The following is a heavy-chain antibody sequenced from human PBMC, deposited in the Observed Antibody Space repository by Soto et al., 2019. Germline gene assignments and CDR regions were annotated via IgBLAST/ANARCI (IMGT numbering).Heavy chain of an antibody. CDR3: AKDYSTVTTDPLSVVLFDY. V-gene: IGHV3-23*01. D-gene: IGHD4-17*01. Sequence: GESLRLSCAASGFTFSSYAMSWVRQAPGKGLEWVSIITSDGRTYYADSVKGRFTISRDNSKNTAYLQMNSLRAEDTAVYYCAKDYSTVTTDPLSVVLFDYWGQGAQVTVSS. CDR2: ITSDGRT. J-gene: IGHJ4*02. CDR1: GFTFSSYA.